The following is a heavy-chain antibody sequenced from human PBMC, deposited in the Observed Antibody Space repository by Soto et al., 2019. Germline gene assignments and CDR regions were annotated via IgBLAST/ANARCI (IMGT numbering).Heavy chain of an antibody. CDR2: ISDSGNST. CDR1: GFTFSSYA. D-gene: IGHD4-17*01. CDR3: VRDRYGDTLWGQDDFDY. J-gene: IGHJ4*02. Sequence: PGGSLRLSCAASGFTFSSYAMSWVRQAPGKGLEWVSTISDSGNSTYSADSVKGRFTISRDNSKNTLYLQMNSLRAEDTAVYYCVRDRYGDTLWGQDDFDYWGQGSLVTVSS. V-gene: IGHV3-23*01.